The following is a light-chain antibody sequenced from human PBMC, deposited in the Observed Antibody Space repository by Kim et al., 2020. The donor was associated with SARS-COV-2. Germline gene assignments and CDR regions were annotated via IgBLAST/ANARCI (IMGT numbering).Light chain of an antibody. CDR2: WAS. Sequence: DIVMTQSPDSLAVSLGERATIDCKSTQSLLYASNNKNYLAWYQQRPGQPPKLLFYWASTRESGIPDRFSGSGSGTDFTLTISNLQAEDVAVYFCQQYYAAPYTFGQGTKLDLK. J-gene: IGKJ2*01. CDR3: QQYYAAPYT. CDR1: QSLLYASNNKNY. V-gene: IGKV4-1*01.